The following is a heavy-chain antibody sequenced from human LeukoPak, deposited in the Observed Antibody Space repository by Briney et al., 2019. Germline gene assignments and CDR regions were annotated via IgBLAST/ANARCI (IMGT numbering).Heavy chain of an antibody. Sequence: ASVKVSCKASGYTFTTYRISWVRQAPGQGLEWMGWISADNADANYAQKLQGRVTMTTDTSTGTAYMEVRSLRSDDTAVYYCARVGYGGNFFDYWGQGTLVTVSS. J-gene: IGHJ4*02. CDR3: ARVGYGGNFFDY. V-gene: IGHV1-18*01. CDR1: GYTFTTYR. CDR2: ISADNADA. D-gene: IGHD2-15*01.